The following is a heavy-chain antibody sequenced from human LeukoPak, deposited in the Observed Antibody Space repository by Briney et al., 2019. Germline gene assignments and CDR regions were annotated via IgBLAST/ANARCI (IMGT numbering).Heavy chain of an antibody. Sequence: GGSLRLSCAASGFTFSSYAMHWVRQAPGKGLEYVSAISSNGGSTYYANSVKGRFTISRDNSKNTLYLQMGSLRAEDTAVYYCARGITYYDQWNNWFDPWGQGTLVTVSS. D-gene: IGHD3-22*01. CDR1: GFTFSSYA. CDR3: ARGITYYDQWNNWFDP. J-gene: IGHJ5*02. V-gene: IGHV3-64*01. CDR2: ISSNGGST.